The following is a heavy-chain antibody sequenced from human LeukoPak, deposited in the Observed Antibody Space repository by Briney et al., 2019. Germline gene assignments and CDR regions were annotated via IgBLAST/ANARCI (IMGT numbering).Heavy chain of an antibody. CDR3: ARVPLRFLEPFDY. V-gene: IGHV4-34*01. J-gene: IGHJ4*02. D-gene: IGHD3-3*01. Sequence: SETLSLTCAVYGGSFIGYYWSWIRHPPGRGLEWIGEINHSGGANYNPSLKSRVTISADTSKSQFSLKLGSVTAADTAVYYCARVPLRFLEPFDYWGQGTLVTVSS. CDR1: GGSFIGYY. CDR2: INHSGGA.